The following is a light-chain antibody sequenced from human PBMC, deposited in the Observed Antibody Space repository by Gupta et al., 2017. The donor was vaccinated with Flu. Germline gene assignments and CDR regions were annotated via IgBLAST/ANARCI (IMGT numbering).Light chain of an antibody. CDR3: MQGAHWPWT. J-gene: IGKJ1*01. CDR2: LVS. V-gene: IGKV2-30*01. CDR1: QGLVFSDGNTY. Sequence: DVVMTQSPLSLSVTLGQPASISCRSSQGLVFSDGNTYLHWFQQRPGQTPRRLIHLVSYRDSGVPDRFSGSGSGTDFTLKSSRVEAEDVGIYFCMQGAHWPWTFGQGTKVEVK.